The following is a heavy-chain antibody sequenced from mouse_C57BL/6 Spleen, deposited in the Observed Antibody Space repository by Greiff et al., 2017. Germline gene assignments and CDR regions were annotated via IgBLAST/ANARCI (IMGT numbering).Heavy chain of an antibody. D-gene: IGHD1-1*01. Sequence: VQRVESGPGLVQPSQSLSITCTVSGFSLTSYGVHWVRQSPGKGLEWLGVIWRGGSTDYNAAFMSRLSITKDNSKSQVFFKMNSLQADDTAIYYCAKRGYGSSYDYVDYWGQGTTLTVSS. CDR3: AKRGYGSSYDYVDY. CDR1: GFSLTSYG. V-gene: IGHV2-5*01. J-gene: IGHJ2*01. CDR2: IWRGGST.